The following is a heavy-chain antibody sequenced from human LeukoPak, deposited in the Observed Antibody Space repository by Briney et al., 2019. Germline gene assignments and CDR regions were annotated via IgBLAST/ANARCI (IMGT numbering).Heavy chain of an antibody. CDR3: ARDGEVGTLFGVLSRYNWFDP. J-gene: IGHJ5*02. CDR2: INQDGSEK. V-gene: IGHV3-7*01. CDR1: RFSFSYYW. Sequence: GGSLRLSCAASRFSFSYYWMSWVRQAPGKGLEWVANINQDGSEKYYVDSVKGRFTISRDNAKKSLYLQMNSLRAEDTAVYYCARDGEVGTLFGVLSRYNWFDPWGQGALVTVSS. D-gene: IGHD3-3*01.